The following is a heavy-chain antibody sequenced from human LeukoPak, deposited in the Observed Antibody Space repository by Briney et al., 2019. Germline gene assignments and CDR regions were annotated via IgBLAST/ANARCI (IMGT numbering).Heavy chain of an antibody. CDR2: ISWNSDNI. CDR3: VKSGGYYYMDA. J-gene: IGHJ6*03. D-gene: IGHD3-16*01. CDR1: GFTYHDFA. Sequence: GWSLRLSCAASGFTYHDFAMHWVRQAPGKGLEWVAAISWNSDNIDYADSVKGRFTIYRDNDMNSLYLEMASLRVEDSALYYCVKSGGYYYMDAWGKGTPVTVSS. V-gene: IGHV3-9*01.